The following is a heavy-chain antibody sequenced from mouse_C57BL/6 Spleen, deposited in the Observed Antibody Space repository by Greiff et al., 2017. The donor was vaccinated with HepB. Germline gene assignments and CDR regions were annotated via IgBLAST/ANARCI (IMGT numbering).Heavy chain of an antibody. V-gene: IGHV1-69*01. J-gene: IGHJ2*01. CDR3: ARGGIGKVDY. Sequence: VQLQQPGAELVMPGASVKLSCKASGYTFTSYWMHWVKQRPGQGLEWIGEIDPSDSYTNYNQKFKGKSTLTVDKSSSTAYMQLSSLTSEDSAVYYCARGGIGKVDYWGQGTTLTVSS. D-gene: IGHD2-1*01. CDR1: GYTFTSYW. CDR2: IDPSDSYT.